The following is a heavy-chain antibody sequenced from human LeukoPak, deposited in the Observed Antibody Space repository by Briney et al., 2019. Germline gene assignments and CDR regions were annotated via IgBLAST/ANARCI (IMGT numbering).Heavy chain of an antibody. CDR1: GFTFSSYG. V-gene: IGHV3-7*01. CDR3: ARDRRGYYYYYMDV. J-gene: IGHJ6*03. CDR2: IKQDGSEK. D-gene: IGHD6-6*01. Sequence: GGSLRLSCAASGFTFSSYGMSWVRQAPGKGLEWVANIKQDGSEKYYVDSVKGRFTISRDNAKNSLYLQMNSLRAEDTAVYYCARDRRGYYYYYMDVWGKGTTVTVSS.